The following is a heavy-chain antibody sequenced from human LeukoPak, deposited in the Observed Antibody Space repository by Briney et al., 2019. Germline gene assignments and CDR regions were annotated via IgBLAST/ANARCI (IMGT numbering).Heavy chain of an antibody. CDR1: GFTLTDHY. Sequence: GGSLRLSCTVSGFTLTDHYMSWYRQTPEWGLEWISWITSSGTTTDYADSVKGRFTISRDNRKNSVYLQMSSLRADDTAVYYCARDPDYGDPYWGQGTLVTVSS. V-gene: IGHV3-11*01. J-gene: IGHJ4*02. CDR2: ITSSGTTT. CDR3: ARDPDYGDPY. D-gene: IGHD4-17*01.